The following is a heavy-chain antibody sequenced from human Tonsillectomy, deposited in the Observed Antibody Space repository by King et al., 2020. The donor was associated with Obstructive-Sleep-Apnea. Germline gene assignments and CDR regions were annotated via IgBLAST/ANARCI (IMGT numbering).Heavy chain of an antibody. J-gene: IGHJ4*02. CDR2: INHSGST. CDR3: ARLYDYVWGIYRPYFDY. V-gene: IGHV4-34*01. Sequence: VQLQQWGAGLLKPSETLSLTCAVYGGSFSGYYWSWIRQPPGKGLEWIGEINHSGSTNYNPSLKSRVTISVDTSKNQFSLQLSSVTAADAAVYYCARLYDYVWGIYRPYFDYWGQGTLVTVSS. D-gene: IGHD3-16*02. CDR1: GGSFSGYY.